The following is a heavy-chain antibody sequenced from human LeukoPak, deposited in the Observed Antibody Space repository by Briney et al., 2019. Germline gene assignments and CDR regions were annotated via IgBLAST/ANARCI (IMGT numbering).Heavy chain of an antibody. J-gene: IGHJ4*02. CDR2: ISSSSSYI. D-gene: IGHD6-13*01. V-gene: IGHV3-21*01. CDR3: ARGTGVLLGYSSSWYDY. CDR1: GFTFSNYA. Sequence: PGGSLRLSCAASGFTFSNYAMSWVRQAPGKGLEWVSSISSSSSYIYYADSVKGRFTISRDNAKNSLYLQMNSLRAEDTAVYYCARGTGVLLGYSSSWYDYWGQGTLVTVSS.